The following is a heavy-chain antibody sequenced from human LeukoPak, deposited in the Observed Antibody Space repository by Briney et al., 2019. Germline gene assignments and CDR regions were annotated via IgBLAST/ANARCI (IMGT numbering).Heavy chain of an antibody. CDR2: INHSGST. CDR1: GGSFSGYY. J-gene: IGHJ4*02. Sequence: SETRSLTCAVYGGSFSGYYWSWIRQPPGKGLEWIGEINHSGSTNYNPSLKSRVTISVDTSKNQFSLKLSSVTAADTAVYYCARGGVAVASPRYYFDYCGQGTLVTVSS. V-gene: IGHV4-34*01. CDR3: ARGGVAVASPRYYFDY. D-gene: IGHD6-19*01.